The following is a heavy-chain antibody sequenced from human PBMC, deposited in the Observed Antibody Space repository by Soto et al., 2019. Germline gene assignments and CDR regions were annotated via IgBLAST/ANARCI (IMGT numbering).Heavy chain of an antibody. CDR1: GASINNTSYY. V-gene: IGHV4-39*01. J-gene: IGHJ4*02. D-gene: IGHD3-16*01. CDR3: PRGAPGPIPNSYFDF. Sequence: LQLQESGPGLVKPSETLSLTCSVSGASINNTSYYWGWIRQSPGKGLEWLGNIYFSGTAYSTPSLRSRVTMSVDTSKIQFSLQLNSMPAADTGVYYCPRGAPGPIPNSYFDFWGEGTLVTVSS. CDR2: IYFSGTA.